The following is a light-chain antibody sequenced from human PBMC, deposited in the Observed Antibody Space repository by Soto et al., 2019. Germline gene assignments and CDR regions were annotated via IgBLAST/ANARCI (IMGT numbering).Light chain of an antibody. J-gene: IGKJ1*01. CDR3: QEYGTSRA. Sequence: EIVLAQSPGTLSLSPGERATLSCRASQSITNNYLAWYQQKPGQAPRLLIYSASSRATGIPDRFSGSGSGTDFTLTISRLEPEDFAVYYCQEYGTSRAFGKGTRVEIK. CDR1: QSITNNY. CDR2: SAS. V-gene: IGKV3-20*01.